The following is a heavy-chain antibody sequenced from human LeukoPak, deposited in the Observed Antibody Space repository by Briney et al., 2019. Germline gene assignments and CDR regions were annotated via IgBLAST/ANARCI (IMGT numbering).Heavy chain of an antibody. J-gene: IGHJ4*02. CDR1: GYTFTSYG. V-gene: IGHV1-18*01. D-gene: IGHD6-19*01. CDR3: ARQGFRAVAGTPIDY. Sequence: ASVKVSCKASGYTFTSYGISWVRQDPGQGLEWMGWISAYNGNTNYAQKLQGRVTMTTDTSTSTAYMELRSLRSDDTAVYYCARQGFRAVAGTPIDYWGQGTLVTVSS. CDR2: ISAYNGNT.